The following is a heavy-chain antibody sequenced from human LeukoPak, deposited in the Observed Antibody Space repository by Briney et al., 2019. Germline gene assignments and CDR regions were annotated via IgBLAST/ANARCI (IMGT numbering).Heavy chain of an antibody. CDR3: ARTYRDYGGNSGAFDI. J-gene: IGHJ3*02. CDR2: IYYSGST. V-gene: IGHV4-31*03. D-gene: IGHD4-23*01. CDR1: GGSISSGGYY. Sequence: SQTLSLTCTVSGGSISSGGYYWSWIRQHPGKGLEWIGYIYYSGSTYYNPSLKSRVTISVDTSKNQFSLKLSSVTAADTAVYYCARTYRDYGGNSGAFDIWGQGKMVTVSS.